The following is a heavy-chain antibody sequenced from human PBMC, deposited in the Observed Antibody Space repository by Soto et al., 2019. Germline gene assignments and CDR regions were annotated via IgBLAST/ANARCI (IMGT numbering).Heavy chain of an antibody. CDR3: ARGPRIYCSSTSCYGTLTTYYYYYMDV. V-gene: IGHV4-34*01. D-gene: IGHD2-2*01. CDR2: VNHSGST. Sequence: SETLSLTCAVYGGSFSGYYWSWIRQPPGKGLKWIGEVNHSGSTNYNPSIKSRVTISVDTSKNQFSLKLSSVTAADTAVYYCARGPRIYCSSTSCYGTLTTYYYYYMDVWGKGTTVNVSS. CDR1: GGSFSGYY. J-gene: IGHJ6*03.